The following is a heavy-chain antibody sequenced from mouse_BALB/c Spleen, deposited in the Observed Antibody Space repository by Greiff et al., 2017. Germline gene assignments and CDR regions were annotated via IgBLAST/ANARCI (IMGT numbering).Heavy chain of an antibody. CDR2: ISYSGST. CDR1: GDSITSGY. J-gene: IGHJ4*01. V-gene: IGHV3-8*02. Sequence: EVKLMESGPSLVKPSQTLSLTCSVTGDSITSGYWNWIRKFPGNKLEYMGYISYSGSTYYNPSLKSRISITRDTSKNQYYLQLNSVTTEDTATYYCASHRGNSYAMDYWGQGTSVTVSS. CDR3: ASHRGNSYAMDY. D-gene: IGHD2-1*01.